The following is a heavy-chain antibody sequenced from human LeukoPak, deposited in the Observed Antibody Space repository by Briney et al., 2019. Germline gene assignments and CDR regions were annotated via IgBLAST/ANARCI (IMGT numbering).Heavy chain of an antibody. CDR2: MNPNSGNT. CDR3: ARGINGMDV. D-gene: IGHD3-16*01. Sequence: ASVKVSCKASGYTFTSYDINWVRQATGQGLEWMGGMNPNSGNTGYAQEFQGRLTMTRDTSISTAYMELSSLRSEDTAVYYCARGINGMDVWGQGTTVTVSS. V-gene: IGHV1-8*01. CDR1: GYTFTSYD. J-gene: IGHJ6*02.